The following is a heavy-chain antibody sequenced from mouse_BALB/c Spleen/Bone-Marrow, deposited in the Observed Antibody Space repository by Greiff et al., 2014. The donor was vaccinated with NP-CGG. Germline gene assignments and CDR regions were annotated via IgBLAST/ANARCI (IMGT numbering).Heavy chain of an antibody. CDR3: ARASVVPYYFDF. Sequence: VQRVESGAELMKPGASVKISCKATGYTFSNYWIDWVKQRPGHGLEWIGESLPGSGTANYNEKFKGKATFTADTSSNTAYMQLSSLTSEDSALYYCARASVVPYYFDFWGQGTTLTVSS. CDR1: GYTFSNYW. V-gene: IGHV1-9*01. CDR2: SLPGSGTA. J-gene: IGHJ2*01. D-gene: IGHD1-1*01.